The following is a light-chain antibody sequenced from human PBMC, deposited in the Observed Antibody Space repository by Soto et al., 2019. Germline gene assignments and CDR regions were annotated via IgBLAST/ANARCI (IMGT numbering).Light chain of an antibody. J-gene: IGLJ1*01. Sequence: QSVLTQPASVSGSPGQSITISCTGTSSDIGAYNSVSWYQHHPGKAPKLIVFQVSFRPSAVSDRFSGSKSDNTASLTISGLQTEDEDQYYCLSYAAGSMFVFGTGTKVTVL. CDR3: LSYAAGSMFV. CDR1: SSDIGAYNS. V-gene: IGLV2-14*01. CDR2: QVS.